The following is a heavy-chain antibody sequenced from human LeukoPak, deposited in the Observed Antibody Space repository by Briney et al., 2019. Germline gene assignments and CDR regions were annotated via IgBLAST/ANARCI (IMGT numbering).Heavy chain of an antibody. CDR3: ARRTDDAFDI. Sequence: GGSLRLSCVASGFTFSSYGMHWVRQAPGKGLEWVALIWYDGSNKYYADSVKGRFTISRDNSKNTMYLQMNSLRAEDTAVYYCARRTDDAFDIWGQGTIVTVSS. V-gene: IGHV3-33*01. CDR1: GFTFSSYG. D-gene: IGHD2-2*01. J-gene: IGHJ3*02. CDR2: IWYDGSNK.